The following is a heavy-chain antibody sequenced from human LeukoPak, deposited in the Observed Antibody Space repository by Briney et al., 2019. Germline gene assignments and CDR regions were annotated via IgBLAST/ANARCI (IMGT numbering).Heavy chain of an antibody. CDR1: GFTFSSYG. CDR2: IRYDGSNK. CDR3: AGQSPLGYCSGGSCYTRPFDP. J-gene: IGHJ5*02. D-gene: IGHD2-15*01. V-gene: IGHV3-30*02. Sequence: PGGSLRLSCAASGFTFSSYGMHWVRQAPGKGLEWVAFIRYDGSNKYYADSVKGRFIISGDNAKNSLFMQINILRADNTAYYYCAGQSPLGYCSGGSCYTRPFDPWGQGTLVTVSS.